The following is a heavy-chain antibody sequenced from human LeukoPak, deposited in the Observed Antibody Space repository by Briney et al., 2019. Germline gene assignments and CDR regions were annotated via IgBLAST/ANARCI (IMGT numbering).Heavy chain of an antibody. J-gene: IGHJ4*02. Sequence: PGGSLRLSCAASGFTFSSYAMSWVRQAPGKGPEWVSSIGGSGGSTYYADSVKGRFTISRDNSKNTLYLQVNSLRAEDTAVYYCAKSSTYSGSLIDYWGQGTLVSVSS. CDR2: IGGSGGST. CDR1: GFTFSSYA. V-gene: IGHV3-23*01. D-gene: IGHD1-26*01. CDR3: AKSSTYSGSLIDY.